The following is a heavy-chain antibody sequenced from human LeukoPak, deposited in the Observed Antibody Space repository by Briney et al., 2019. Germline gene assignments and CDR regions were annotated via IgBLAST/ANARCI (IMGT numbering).Heavy chain of an antibody. CDR1: GFTFSSYS. V-gene: IGHV3-23*01. CDR3: AKDRSTMIVVVPWVY. Sequence: GGSLRLSCAASGFTFSSYSMNWVRQAPGKGLEWVSAISGSGGSTYYADSVKGRFTISRDNSKNTLYLQMNSLRAEDTAVYYCAKDRSTMIVVVPWVYWGQGTLVTVSS. J-gene: IGHJ4*02. CDR2: ISGSGGST. D-gene: IGHD3-22*01.